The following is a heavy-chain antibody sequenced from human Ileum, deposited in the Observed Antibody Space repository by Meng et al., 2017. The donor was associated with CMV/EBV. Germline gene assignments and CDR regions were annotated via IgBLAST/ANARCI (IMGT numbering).Heavy chain of an antibody. CDR1: GCPIRSGSHS. CDR2: MYFSGIA. V-gene: IGHV4-39*07. J-gene: IGHJ4*02. Sequence: QRQCQGSGPGLVKPAGALAITCPASGCPIRSGSHSWAWFRQPPGKRVEWSGSMYFSGIADYNPSLKSRVTISLHATQKQFSLRLTSVTAADSAVYFCARDLTNKWFYYWGQGTLVTVSS. D-gene: IGHD1-26*01. CDR3: ARDLTNKWFYY.